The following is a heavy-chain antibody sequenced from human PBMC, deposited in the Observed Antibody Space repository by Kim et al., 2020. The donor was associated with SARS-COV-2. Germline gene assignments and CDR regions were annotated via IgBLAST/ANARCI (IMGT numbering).Heavy chain of an antibody. CDR1: GGTFSSYA. Sequence: SVKVSCKASGGTFSSYAISWVRQAPGQGLEWMGGIIPIFGTANYAQKFQGRVTITADESTSTAYMELSSLRSEDTAVYYCARDCSSTSCYADASYYYYGMDVWGQGTTVTVSS. CDR2: IIPIFGTA. V-gene: IGHV1-69*13. CDR3: ARDCSSTSCYADASYYYYGMDV. D-gene: IGHD2-2*01. J-gene: IGHJ6*02.